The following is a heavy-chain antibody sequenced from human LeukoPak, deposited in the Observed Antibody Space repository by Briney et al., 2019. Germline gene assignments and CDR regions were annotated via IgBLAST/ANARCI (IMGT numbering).Heavy chain of an antibody. J-gene: IGHJ4*02. D-gene: IGHD2-2*01. CDR1: GGSISSSSYY. CDR2: FYYSGST. V-gene: IGHV4-39*01. CDR3: ARRCSSTSCRIFDY. Sequence: PSETLSLTCTVSGGSISSSSYYWGWIRQPPGKGLEWIGSFYYSGSTYYNPSLKSRVTISVDTSKNQFSLKLSSVTAADTAVYYCARRCSSTSCRIFDYWGQGTLVTVSS.